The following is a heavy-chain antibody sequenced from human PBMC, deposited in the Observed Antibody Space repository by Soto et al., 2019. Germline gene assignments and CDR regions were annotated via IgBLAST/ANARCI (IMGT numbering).Heavy chain of an antibody. Sequence: QVQLQQWGAGLLKPSETLSLTCAVYGGSLTGYYWRWIRQTPGKGLEWIGEINHSGSTNYNPSLQSRVTLSVDTSKNQFSLRLSSVTAADTAVYYCARASGYYYNSSGCHWGQGTLVTVSS. CDR2: INHSGST. V-gene: IGHV4-34*01. J-gene: IGHJ4*02. CDR1: GGSLTGYY. D-gene: IGHD3-22*01. CDR3: ARASGYYYNSSGCH.